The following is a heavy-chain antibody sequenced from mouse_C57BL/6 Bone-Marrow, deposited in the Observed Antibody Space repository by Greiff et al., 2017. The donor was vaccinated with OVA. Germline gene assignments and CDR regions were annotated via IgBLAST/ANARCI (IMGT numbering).Heavy chain of an antibody. Sequence: EVMLVESGGGLVQPGGSLKLSCAASGFTFSDYGMAWVRQAPRTGPEWVAFISNLAYSIYYADTVTGLFTISSENAKNTLYLEMSSLRSEDTAMYSCARLDYGNFSWFAYWGQGTLVTVSA. CDR1: GFTFSDYG. D-gene: IGHD2-1*01. CDR2: ISNLAYSI. V-gene: IGHV5-15*01. J-gene: IGHJ3*01. CDR3: ARLDYGNFSWFAY.